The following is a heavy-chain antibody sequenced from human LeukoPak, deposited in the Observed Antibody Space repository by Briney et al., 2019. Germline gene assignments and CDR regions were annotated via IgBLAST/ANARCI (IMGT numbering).Heavy chain of an antibody. J-gene: IGHJ4*02. D-gene: IGHD4-23*01. CDR1: RFTFSSYW. Sequence: GGSLRLSCAASRFTFSSYWMSWVRQAPGKGLEWVANIKQDGSEKYYVYSVKGRFTISRDNAKNSLYLQMNSLRAEDTAVYYCARDRAGGNPSPLIDWGQGTLVTVSS. CDR3: ARDRAGGNPSPLID. CDR2: IKQDGSEK. V-gene: IGHV3-7*01.